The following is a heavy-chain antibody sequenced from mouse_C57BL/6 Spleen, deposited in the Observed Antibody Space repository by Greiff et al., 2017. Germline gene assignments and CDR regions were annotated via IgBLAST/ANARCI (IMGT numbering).Heavy chain of an antibody. Sequence: QVQLQQPGAELVRPGTSVKLSCKASGYTFTSYWLHWVKQRPGQGLVWIGVFVPSDSYTNYNQKFKGKATLTVDTSSSTAYMQLSSLTSEDSAVYYCARRGNEGFAYWGQGTLGTVSA. CDR2: FVPSDSYT. D-gene: IGHD2-1*01. CDR1: GYTFTSYW. J-gene: IGHJ3*01. V-gene: IGHV1-59*01. CDR3: ARRGNEGFAY.